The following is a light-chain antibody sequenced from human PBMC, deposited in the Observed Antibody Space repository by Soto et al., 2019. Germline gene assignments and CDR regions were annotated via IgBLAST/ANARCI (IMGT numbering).Light chain of an antibody. CDR3: QQYDESPLT. Sequence: ETVLTQSPGTVSLSPGESATLSCRASPSIGKSYLAWFQHKPGQAPRLVIYGASTRATVIPDRFRGSGSGTDFTLAVSRLESEDFAVYYCQQYDESPLTFGGGTKVEIK. V-gene: IGKV3-20*01. CDR1: PSIGKSY. CDR2: GAS. J-gene: IGKJ4*01.